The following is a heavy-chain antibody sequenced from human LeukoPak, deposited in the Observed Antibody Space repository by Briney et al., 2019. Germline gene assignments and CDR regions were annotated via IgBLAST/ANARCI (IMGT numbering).Heavy chain of an antibody. J-gene: IGHJ4*02. CDR1: DYSISSGYY. D-gene: IGHD2-21*02. V-gene: IGHV4-38-2*01. CDR3: ARGPVTQDY. Sequence: KPSETLSLTCAVSDYSISSGYYWGWIRQPPGKGLEWIGEINHSGSTNYNPSLKSRVTISVDTSKNQFSLKLSSVTAADTAVYYCARGPVTQDYWGQGTLVTVSS. CDR2: INHSGST.